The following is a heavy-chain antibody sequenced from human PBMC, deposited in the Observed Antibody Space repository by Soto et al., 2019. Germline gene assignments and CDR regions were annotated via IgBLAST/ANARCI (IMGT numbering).Heavy chain of an antibody. J-gene: IGHJ5*02. CDR1: GGSISSGDYY. Sequence: SETLSLTCTVSGGSISSGDYYWSWIRQPPGKALEWIGFIYYSGSTYYNPSLKSRVTISVDTSKNQFSLKLSSVTAADTAVYYCARWGVTHHNWFDPWGQGTLVTVSS. CDR2: IYYSGST. V-gene: IGHV4-30-4*01. CDR3: ARWGVTHHNWFDP. D-gene: IGHD2-21*02.